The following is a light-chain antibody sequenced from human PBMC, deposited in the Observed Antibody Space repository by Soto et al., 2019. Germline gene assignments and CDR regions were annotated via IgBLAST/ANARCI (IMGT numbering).Light chain of an antibody. V-gene: IGKV3-11*01. CDR3: QQRSSWWT. CDR1: QSVSSY. CDR2: DAS. Sequence: EIVLTQSPATLSLSPGERATLSCRASQSVSSYLAWYQHKPGQAPKLLIYDASNRATGIPARFSGSGSGTDFTLTISSLEPEDFAVYDCQQRSSWWTFGQGTKVEIK. J-gene: IGKJ1*01.